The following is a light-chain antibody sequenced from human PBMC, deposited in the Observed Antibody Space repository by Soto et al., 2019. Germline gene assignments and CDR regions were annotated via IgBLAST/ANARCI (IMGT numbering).Light chain of an antibody. CDR1: QSLTYSDGNTY. J-gene: IGKJ2*01. Sequence: DVAMTQSPLSLPVTIGQPASISCRSSQSLTYSDGNTYLNWFHLRPGQSPRRLIYKVSNRDSGVPDRFSGSGSGTDFTLKISRVEAEDVGVYYCMQGTLWPPYTFGQGTKLEIK. CDR2: KVS. V-gene: IGKV2-30*01. CDR3: MQGTLWPPYT.